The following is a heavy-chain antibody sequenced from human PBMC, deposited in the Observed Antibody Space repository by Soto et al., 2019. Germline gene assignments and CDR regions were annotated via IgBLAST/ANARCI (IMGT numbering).Heavy chain of an antibody. D-gene: IGHD5-18*01. CDR3: ARGAMALNYYYYGMDV. J-gene: IGHJ6*02. V-gene: IGHV4-30-2*01. CDR1: GGSISSGGYS. Sequence: PSETLSLTCAVSGGSISSGGYSWSWIRQPPGKGLEWIGYIYHSGSTYYNPSLKSRVTISVDRSKNQFSLKLSSVTAADTAVYYCARGAMALNYYYYGMDVWGQGTTVTVS. CDR2: IYHSGST.